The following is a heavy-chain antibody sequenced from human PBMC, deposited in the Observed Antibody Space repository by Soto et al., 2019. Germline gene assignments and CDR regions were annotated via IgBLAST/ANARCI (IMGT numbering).Heavy chain of an antibody. CDR1: GYTFTGYY. CDR3: ARVDTAMVMRYVMDV. D-gene: IGHD5-18*01. Sequence: ASVKVSCKASGYTFTGYYMHWVRQAPGQGLEWMGWINPNSGGTNYAQNFQGRVTMTRDTSISTAYMELSRLRSDDTAVYYCARVDTAMVMRYVMDVWGQGTTVTVSS. CDR2: INPNSGGT. V-gene: IGHV1-2*02. J-gene: IGHJ6*02.